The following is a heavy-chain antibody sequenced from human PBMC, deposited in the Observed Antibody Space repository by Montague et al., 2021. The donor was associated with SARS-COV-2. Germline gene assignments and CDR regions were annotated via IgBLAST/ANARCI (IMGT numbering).Heavy chain of an antibody. CDR3: ARDGSQYYYDSGIDY. V-gene: IGHV4-59*12. CDR2: IHYNGTT. CDR1: GGYINYYY. J-gene: IGHJ4*02. D-gene: IGHD3-10*01. Sequence: SETLSLTCTVSGGYINYYYWTWIRQPPGKELEWIGYIHYNGTTNYNPSLKSRVSISADTSNNQVSLSLSSVTAADTAVYYCARDGSQYYYDSGIDYWGQGILVTVSS.